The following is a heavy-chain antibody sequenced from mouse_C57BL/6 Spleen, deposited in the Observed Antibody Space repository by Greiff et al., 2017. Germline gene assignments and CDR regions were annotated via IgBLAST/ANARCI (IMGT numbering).Heavy chain of an antibody. CDR3: ARGSEDYAMDY. J-gene: IGHJ4*01. CDR2: IYPSDSET. V-gene: IGHV1-61*01. Sequence: QVQLQQPGAELVRPGSSVKLSCKASGYTFTSYWMDWVKQRPGQGLEWIGNIYPSDSETHYNQKFKDKATLTVDKSSSTAYMQLSSLTSEDSAVDYCARGSEDYAMDYWGQGTSVTVSS. CDR1: GYTFTSYW.